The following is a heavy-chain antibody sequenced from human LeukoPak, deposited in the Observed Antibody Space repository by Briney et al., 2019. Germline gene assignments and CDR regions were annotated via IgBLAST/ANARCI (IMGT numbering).Heavy chain of an antibody. V-gene: IGHV3-9*01. J-gene: IGHJ6*03. CDR3: AKDAMVTADYYYYYMDV. D-gene: IGHD5-18*01. Sequence: GRSLRLSCAASGFTFDDYAMHWVRQAPGKGLEWVSGISWSSGSIGYADSVKGRFTISRDNAKNSLYLQMNSLRAEDTALYYCAKDAMVTADYYYYYMDVWGKGTTVTVSS. CDR1: GFTFDDYA. CDR2: ISWSSGSI.